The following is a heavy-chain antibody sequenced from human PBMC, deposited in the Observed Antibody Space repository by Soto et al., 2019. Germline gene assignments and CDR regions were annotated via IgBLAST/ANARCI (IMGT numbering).Heavy chain of an antibody. J-gene: IGHJ4*02. Sequence: SETLSLTCAVSGGAISSGGYSWSWIRQPPGKGLEWIGYIYHSGSTYYNPSLKSRVTISVDRSKNQFSLKLSSVTAADTAVYYCARGWVGDGHFDYWGQGTLVTVSS. V-gene: IGHV4-30-2*01. CDR3: ARGWVGDGHFDY. CDR1: GGAISSGGYS. CDR2: IYHSGST. D-gene: IGHD3-16*01.